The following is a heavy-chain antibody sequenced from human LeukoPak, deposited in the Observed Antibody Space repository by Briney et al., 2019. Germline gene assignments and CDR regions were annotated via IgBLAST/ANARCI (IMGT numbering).Heavy chain of an antibody. V-gene: IGHV3-11*01. J-gene: IGHJ3*02. CDR1: GFTFSDYY. D-gene: IGHD2-21*02. CDR3: AREGAQRIVVVTATLDAFDI. Sequence: PGGSLRLSCAASGFTFSDYYMSWIRQAPGKGLEWVSYISSSGSTIYYADSVKGRFTISRDNAKNSLYLQMNSLRAEDTAVYYCAREGAQRIVVVTATLDAFDIWGQGTMVTVSS. CDR2: ISSSGSTI.